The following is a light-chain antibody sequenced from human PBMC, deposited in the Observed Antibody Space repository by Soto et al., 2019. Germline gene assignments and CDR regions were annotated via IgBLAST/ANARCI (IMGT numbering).Light chain of an antibody. V-gene: IGLV2-11*01. J-gene: IGLJ1*01. CDR1: SSDVGGYNF. Sequence: QSVLTQPRSVSGSPGQSVTISCTGTSSDVGGYNFVSWYQQHPGKAPKLMIYDVNKRPSGVPDRFSGSKSGYTASLTISGLQAEDAADYFCCSSAGSHTYVFGTGTRSP. CDR2: DVN. CDR3: CSSAGSHTYV.